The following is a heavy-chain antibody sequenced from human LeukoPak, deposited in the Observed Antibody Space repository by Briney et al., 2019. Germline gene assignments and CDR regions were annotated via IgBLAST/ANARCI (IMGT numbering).Heavy chain of an antibody. CDR3: ARGSALSQTTGTTFDY. V-gene: IGHV1-2*02. CDR1: GYTLTDYY. CDR2: INPHTGDT. J-gene: IGHJ4*02. Sequence: GASVKVSCKASGYTLTDYYLHWVRQAPGQGLEWMGWINPHTGDTHYAQSFQGRVTMTRDTSISTAYMDLIMLRSDNTDVYYCARGSALSQTTGTTFDYWGQGTLVTVSS. D-gene: IGHD4-17*01.